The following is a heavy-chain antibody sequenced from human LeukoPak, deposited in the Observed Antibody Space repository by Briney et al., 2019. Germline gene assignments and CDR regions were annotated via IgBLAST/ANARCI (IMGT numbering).Heavy chain of an antibody. J-gene: IGHJ4*02. CDR3: ARVDTAMGHDY. CDR1: GYTFTSYG. Sequence: ASVKISCTASGYTFTSYGISWVRQAPGQGLEWMGWISAYNGDTNYAQKLQGRVTMTTDTSTSTAYMELRSLRSDDTAVYYCARVDTAMGHDYWGQGTLVTVSS. CDR2: ISAYNGDT. D-gene: IGHD5-18*01. V-gene: IGHV1-18*01.